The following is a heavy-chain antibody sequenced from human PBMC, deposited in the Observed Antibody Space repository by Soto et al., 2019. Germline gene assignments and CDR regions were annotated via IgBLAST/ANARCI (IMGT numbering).Heavy chain of an antibody. CDR3: TGGVASGY. CDR2: ISRDGGTK. J-gene: IGHJ4*02. Sequence: QVQLVESGGGVVQPGRSLRLSCAVSGFTVSSYGMHWVRQAPGKGLEWVAVISRDGGTKFYVDSVKGRFTISKDNSRNTLFLEMDSLRSDDMAVYYCTGGVASGYWGQGTLVTVSS. V-gene: IGHV3-30*03. CDR1: GFTVSSYG. D-gene: IGHD2-8*02.